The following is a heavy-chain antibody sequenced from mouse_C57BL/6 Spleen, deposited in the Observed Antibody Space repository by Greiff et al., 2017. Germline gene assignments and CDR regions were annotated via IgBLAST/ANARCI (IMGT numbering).Heavy chain of an antibody. CDR3: ARAGSNYYFDY. CDR1: GYTFTSYW. Sequence: QVQLQQPGAELVKPGASVKMSCKASGYTFTSYWITWVKQRPGQGLEWIGDIYPGSGSTNYNEKFKSKATMAVDTSSSTAYLQLSSLTSEASAVYSCARAGSNYYFDYWGQGTTLTVSS. J-gene: IGHJ2*01. V-gene: IGHV1-55*01. D-gene: IGHD2-5*01. CDR2: IYPGSGST.